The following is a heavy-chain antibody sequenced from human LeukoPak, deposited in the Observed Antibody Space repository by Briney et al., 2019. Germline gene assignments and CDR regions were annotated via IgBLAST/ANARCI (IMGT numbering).Heavy chain of an antibody. CDR1: GGSVSSYY. D-gene: IGHD1-26*01. CDR2: IYYSGST. V-gene: IGHV4-59*02. Sequence: SETLSLTCTVSGGSVSSYYWNWIRQPPGKGLEWIGYIYYSGSTNYNPSLKSRVTISVDTSKNQFSLKLNSITTADTAVYYCARVRLSGSYLDAFDIWGQGTMVTVSP. CDR3: ARVRLSGSYLDAFDI. J-gene: IGHJ3*02.